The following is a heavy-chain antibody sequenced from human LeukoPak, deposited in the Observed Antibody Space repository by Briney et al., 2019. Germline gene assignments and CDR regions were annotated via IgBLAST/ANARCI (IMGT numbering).Heavy chain of an antibody. V-gene: IGHV4-59*01. CDR3: AREYEKAFDI. D-gene: IGHD3-16*01. Sequence: SETLSLTCTVSGGSISSYYWSWIRQPPGKGLEWIGYIYYSGSTNYNPSLKSRVTISVDTSKTQFSLKLSSVTAADTAVYYCAREYEKAFDIWGQGTMVTVPS. J-gene: IGHJ3*02. CDR2: IYYSGST. CDR1: GGSISSYY.